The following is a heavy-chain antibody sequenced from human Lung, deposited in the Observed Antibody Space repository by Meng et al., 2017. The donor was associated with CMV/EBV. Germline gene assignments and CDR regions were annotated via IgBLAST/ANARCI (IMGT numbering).Heavy chain of an antibody. CDR3: ARDAGTIAVSGIGDY. J-gene: IGHJ4*02. CDR2: ISAYNGDT. D-gene: IGHD6-19*01. CDR1: GYIFTKHG. V-gene: IGHV1-18*01. Sequence: ASVKVSCKASGYIFTKHGVNWMRQAPGQGPEWMGWISAYNGDTMYAPKVQGRVTMTTDTSTSTAYMELRGLRSDDTAVYYCARDAGTIAVSGIGDYWGQGTLVTVSS.